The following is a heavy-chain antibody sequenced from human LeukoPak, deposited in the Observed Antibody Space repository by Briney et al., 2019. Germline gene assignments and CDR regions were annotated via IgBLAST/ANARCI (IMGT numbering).Heavy chain of an antibody. CDR2: IAYDGSNK. J-gene: IGHJ4*02. Sequence: QTVGSLRVSCVAPGFTFSSYVLHWVRPAPGKGLGWVAVIAYDGSNKYYADCVKGLFTISRDNSKNTLYLQMNSLRAEVTAVYYCATATAVAASGRGDYWGQGTLVTVSS. V-gene: IGHV3-30-3*01. D-gene: IGHD6-13*01. CDR3: ATATAVAASGRGDY. CDR1: GFTFSSYV.